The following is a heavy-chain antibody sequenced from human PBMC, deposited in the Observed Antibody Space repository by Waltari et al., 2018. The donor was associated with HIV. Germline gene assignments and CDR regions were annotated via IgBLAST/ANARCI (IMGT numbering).Heavy chain of an antibody. CDR3: AREEYYDILTGPPYGLDV. Sequence: QVQLQESGPGLVKPSETLSLTCTVSGDSISSYYWTWIRRPAGKGLGWIGRIFTSGSTSYNPSRKSGVTMSLDTSKNQFALKRTSVTAADTAVYYCAREEYYDILTGPPYGLDVWGQGTTVTVSS. J-gene: IGHJ6*02. D-gene: IGHD3-9*01. V-gene: IGHV4-4*07. CDR2: IFTSGST. CDR1: GDSISSYY.